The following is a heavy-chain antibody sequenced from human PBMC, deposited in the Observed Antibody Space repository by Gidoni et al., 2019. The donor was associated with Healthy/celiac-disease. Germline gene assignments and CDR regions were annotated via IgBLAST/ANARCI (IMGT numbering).Heavy chain of an antibody. Sequence: QVQLVESGGGLVKPGGSLRLSCEADGFTFSDHYMSWIRQAPGKGLEWVSYISSSGTTIYYADSVKGRFTISRDNGKNSLILQMNSLRAEDTAVYYCARWWLSGVDYWGQGTLVTVSS. J-gene: IGHJ4*02. CDR2: ISSSGTTI. D-gene: IGHD7-27*01. CDR3: ARWWLSGVDY. CDR1: GFTFSDHY. V-gene: IGHV3-11*01.